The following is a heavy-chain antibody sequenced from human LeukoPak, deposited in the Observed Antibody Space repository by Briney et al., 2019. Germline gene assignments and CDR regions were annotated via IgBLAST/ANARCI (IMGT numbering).Heavy chain of an antibody. Sequence: GGSLRLSCTASGFTFGSYGIHWVRQAPGKRLEWVAFIQYDGSNKYYADSVKGRFIISRDNSKNTLYLQMNSLRVEDTAVYYCAKDRKYYHDISGYYPNWGQGTLVTVSS. V-gene: IGHV3-30*02. CDR1: GFTFGSYG. CDR3: AKDRKYYHDISGYYPN. J-gene: IGHJ4*02. CDR2: IQYDGSNK. D-gene: IGHD3-22*01.